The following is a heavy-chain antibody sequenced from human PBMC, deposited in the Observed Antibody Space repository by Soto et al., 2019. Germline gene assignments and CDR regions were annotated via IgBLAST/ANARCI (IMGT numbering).Heavy chain of an antibody. J-gene: IGHJ5*02. D-gene: IGHD2-2*02. Sequence: SGPTLVNPTQTLTLTCTFSGFSLSTSGVGVGWIRQPPGKALEWLALIYWDDDKRYSPSLKSRLTITKDTSKNQVVLTMTNMDPVDTATYYCAHRLGYCSSTSCYNNWFDPWGQGTLVTVSS. CDR2: IYWDDDK. CDR3: AHRLGYCSSTSCYNNWFDP. V-gene: IGHV2-5*02. CDR1: GFSLSTSGVG.